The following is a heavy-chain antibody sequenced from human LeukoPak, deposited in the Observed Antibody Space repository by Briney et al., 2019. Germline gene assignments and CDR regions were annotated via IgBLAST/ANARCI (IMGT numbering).Heavy chain of an antibody. V-gene: IGHV1-8*01. CDR3: AFSSYYLQGNYYYMDV. J-gene: IGHJ6*03. D-gene: IGHD1-26*01. CDR1: GYTFTSYD. CDR2: MNPNSGNT. Sequence: ASVKVSCKASGYTFTSYDINWVRQATGQGLEWMGWMNPNSGNTGYAQKFQGRVTMTTDTSTSTAYMELRSLRSDDTAVYYCAFSSYYLQGNYYYMDVWGKGTTVTVSS.